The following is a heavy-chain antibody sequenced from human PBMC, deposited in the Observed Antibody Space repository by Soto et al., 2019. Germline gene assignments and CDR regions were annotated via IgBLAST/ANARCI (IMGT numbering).Heavy chain of an antibody. Sequence: PGGSLRLSCAASGFTLSSYAMSWVRQAPGKGLEWVSALSGTGDSADYANSVKGRFTISRDDSKTTLYLQMRSLRAEDTAIYYCARDSGNCGSGSFAHWGQGTRVTVSS. J-gene: IGHJ4*02. CDR2: LSGTGDSA. CDR3: ARDSGNCGSGSFAH. D-gene: IGHD3-10*01. V-gene: IGHV3-23*01. CDR1: GFTLSSYA.